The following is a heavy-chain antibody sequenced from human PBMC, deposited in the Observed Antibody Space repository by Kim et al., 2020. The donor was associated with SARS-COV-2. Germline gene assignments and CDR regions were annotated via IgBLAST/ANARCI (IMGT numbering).Heavy chain of an antibody. CDR3: ARGTLSGSYYYFDY. CDR2: INSDGSTT. Sequence: GGSLRLSCAASGFTFSSYWMHWVRQVPGEGLVWVSRINSDGSTTSYADSVKGRFTISRDNAKNTLYLQMNSLRADDTAVYYCARGTLSGSYYYFDYWGQG. V-gene: IGHV3-74*01. D-gene: IGHD1-26*01. CDR1: GFTFSSYW. J-gene: IGHJ4*02.